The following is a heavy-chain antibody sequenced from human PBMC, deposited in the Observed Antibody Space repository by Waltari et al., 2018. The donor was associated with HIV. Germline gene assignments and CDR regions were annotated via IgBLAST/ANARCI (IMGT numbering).Heavy chain of an antibody. J-gene: IGHJ6*02. CDR3: ARDKMFDYDSVGNEFWGNYYVMDV. Sequence: QVQLHASGPGLIKPSETLSLNCTVSGGTVSRHYCSWVILSPGHRLEWIGYSYHRGSPTYNPALKSRASISMDTARRQISLKLTSVTVADAAIYYCARDKMFDYDSVGNEFWGNYYVMDVWGQGTTVIVSS. CDR1: GGTVSRHY. V-gene: IGHV4-59*02. D-gene: IGHD3-22*01. CDR2: SYHRGSP.